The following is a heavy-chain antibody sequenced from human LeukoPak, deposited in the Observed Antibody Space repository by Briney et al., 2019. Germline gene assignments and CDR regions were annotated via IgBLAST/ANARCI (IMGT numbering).Heavy chain of an antibody. CDR3: ASFDPYGYCSSTSCYGAFDI. CDR2: IFYSGST. Sequence: SETLSLTCTVSGGSMSSYYWSWIRQPPGKGLEWIGCIFYSGSTEYNPSLKTPITISVDTSKNQFSLKLSSVTAADTAVYYCASFDPYGYCSSTSCYGAFDIWGQGTMVTVSS. J-gene: IGHJ3*02. CDR1: GGSMSSYY. D-gene: IGHD2-2*01. V-gene: IGHV4-59*08.